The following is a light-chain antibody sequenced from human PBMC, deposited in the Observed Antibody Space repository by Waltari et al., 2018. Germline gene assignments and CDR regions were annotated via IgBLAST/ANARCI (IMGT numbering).Light chain of an antibody. Sequence: QSALPQPASVSGSPGQPITISCAGPSSDVGNSNPFPWYQQHPGRAPKLIIYEVSERPSGVSNRFSGSKSGNTASLTISGLQPEDEADYYCYSYARTITFVFGGGTKLTVL. CDR1: SSDVGNSNP. CDR2: EVS. V-gene: IGLV2-23*02. J-gene: IGLJ3*02. CDR3: YSYARTITFV.